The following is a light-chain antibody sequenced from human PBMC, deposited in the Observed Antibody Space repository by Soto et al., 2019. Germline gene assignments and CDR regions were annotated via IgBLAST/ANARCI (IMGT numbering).Light chain of an antibody. J-gene: IGLJ2*01. CDR1: SSNIGSNY. Sequence: QSVLTQPPSASGTPGQRVTISCSGSSSNIGSNYVYWYQQVPGTAPRLLMYRASQRPSGVPDRFSGSKSGTSASLAISGLRSEGEADYYCAAWDDTLNGLVFGGGTKVTVL. CDR2: RAS. CDR3: AAWDDTLNGLV. V-gene: IGLV1-47*01.